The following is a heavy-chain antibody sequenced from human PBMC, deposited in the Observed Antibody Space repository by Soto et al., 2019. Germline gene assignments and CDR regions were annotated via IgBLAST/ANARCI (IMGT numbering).Heavy chain of an antibody. CDR1: GYSFTSYW. CDR2: IDPSDSYT. J-gene: IGHJ5*02. CDR3: ARQPEGLDWSPGWFDP. V-gene: IGHV5-10-1*01. D-gene: IGHD3-9*01. Sequence: PGESLKISCKGSGYSFTSYWISWVRQMPGKGLEWMGRIDPSDSYTNYSPSFQGHVTISADKSISTAYLQWSSLKASDTAMYYCARQPEGLDWSPGWFDPWGQGALVTVSS.